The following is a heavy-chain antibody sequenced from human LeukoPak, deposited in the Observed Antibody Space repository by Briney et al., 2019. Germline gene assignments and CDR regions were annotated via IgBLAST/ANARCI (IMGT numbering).Heavy chain of an antibody. D-gene: IGHD2-21*02. J-gene: IGHJ6*02. V-gene: IGHV1-8*01. CDR1: GYTFTSYD. CDR2: MNPNSGNT. Sequence: ASVKVSCKASGYTFTSYDINWVRQATGQGLEWMGWMNPNSGNTGYAQKFQGSVTMTRNTSISTAYMELSSLRSEDTAVYYCARHVVVTASPYGMDVWGQGTTVTVSS. CDR3: ARHVVVTASPYGMDV.